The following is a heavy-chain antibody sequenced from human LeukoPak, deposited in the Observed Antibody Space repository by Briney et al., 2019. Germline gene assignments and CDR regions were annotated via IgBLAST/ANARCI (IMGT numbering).Heavy chain of an antibody. CDR1: GGSISSGSYY. V-gene: IGHV4-61*02. CDR3: ARGLFAMVRGVRTAYNWFDP. J-gene: IGHJ5*02. CDR2: IYTSGST. D-gene: IGHD3-10*01. Sequence: SQTLSLTCTVSGGSISSGSYYWSWIRQPAGKGLGWIGRIYTSGSTNYNPSLKSRVTMSVDTSKNQFSLKLSSVTAADTAVYYCARGLFAMVRGVRTAYNWFDPWGQGTLVTVSS.